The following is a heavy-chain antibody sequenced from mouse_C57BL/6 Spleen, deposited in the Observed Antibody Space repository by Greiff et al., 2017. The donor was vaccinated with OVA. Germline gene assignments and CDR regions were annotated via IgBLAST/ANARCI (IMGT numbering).Heavy chain of an antibody. Sequence: QVQLQQSGPELVKPGASVKISCKASGYAFSSSWMNWVKQRPGKGLEWIGRIYPGDGDTNYNGKFKGKATLTADKSSSTAYMQLSGLTSEDSAVYFCARDHYGSSSFAYWGQGTLVTVSA. CDR1: GYAFSSSW. D-gene: IGHD1-1*01. J-gene: IGHJ3*01. CDR3: ARDHYGSSSFAY. CDR2: IYPGDGDT. V-gene: IGHV1-82*01.